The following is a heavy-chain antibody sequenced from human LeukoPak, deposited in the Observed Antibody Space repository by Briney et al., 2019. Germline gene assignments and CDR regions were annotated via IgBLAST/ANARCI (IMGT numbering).Heavy chain of an antibody. CDR1: GGTFSSYA. J-gene: IGHJ4*02. D-gene: IGHD3-10*01. Sequence: GASVKVSCKASGGTFSSYAMNWVRQAPGQGLEWMGWINTNTGNPTYAQGFTGRFVFSLDTSVSTAYLQISSLKAEDTAVYYCARDLTINYYGSGSYGYWGQGTLVTVSS. V-gene: IGHV7-4-1*02. CDR2: INTNTGNP. CDR3: ARDLTINYYGSGSYGY.